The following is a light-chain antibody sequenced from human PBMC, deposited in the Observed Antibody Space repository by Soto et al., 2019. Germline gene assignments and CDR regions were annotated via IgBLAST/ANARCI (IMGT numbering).Light chain of an antibody. V-gene: IGLV1-44*01. Sequence: QPVLTQPPSASGTPGQRVTISCSGSSSNIGRNTVNWYQQLPGTAPKLLIYSNDRRPSGVPDRFSGSKSGTSASLAISGLQSEDEADYYCAAWDDSLNGPVFGGGTKLTVL. J-gene: IGLJ2*01. CDR1: SSNIGRNT. CDR3: AAWDDSLNGPV. CDR2: SND.